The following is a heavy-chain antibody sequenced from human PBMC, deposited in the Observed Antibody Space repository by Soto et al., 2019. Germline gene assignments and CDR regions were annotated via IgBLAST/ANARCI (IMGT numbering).Heavy chain of an antibody. J-gene: IGHJ4*02. V-gene: IGHV3-33*01. CDR3: ARGKSLSSSWFDY. CDR1: GFTFSSYG. D-gene: IGHD6-13*01. Sequence: GGSLRLSCAASGFTFSSYGMHWVRQAPGKGLEWVAVIWYDGSNKYYADSVKGRFTISRDNSKNTLYLQMNSLRAEDTAVYYCARGKSLSSSWFDYWGQGTLVTVSS. CDR2: IWYDGSNK.